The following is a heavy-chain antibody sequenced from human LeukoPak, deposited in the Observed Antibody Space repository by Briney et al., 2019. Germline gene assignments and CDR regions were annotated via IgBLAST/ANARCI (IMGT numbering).Heavy chain of an antibody. CDR2: IRSKANSYAT. CDR3: TRPLTDSGSQPG. Sequence: GGSLRLSCAASGFTFSGSAMHWVRQASGKGLEWVGRIRSKANSYATAHAASVKGRFTISRDDSKNTAYLQMNSLKTEDTAVYYCTRPLTDSGSQPGWGQGTLVTVSS. D-gene: IGHD1-26*01. V-gene: IGHV3-73*01. J-gene: IGHJ4*02. CDR1: GFTFSGSA.